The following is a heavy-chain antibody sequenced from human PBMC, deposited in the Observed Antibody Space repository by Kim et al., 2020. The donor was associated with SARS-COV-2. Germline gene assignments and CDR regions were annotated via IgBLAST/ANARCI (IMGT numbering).Heavy chain of an antibody. D-gene: IGHD1-26*01. Sequence: PSHRSRVTISVDTSKNQFSLKLSSVTAADTAVYYCARHGSLYGGSYHIDYWGQGTLVTVSS. V-gene: IGHV4-39*01. CDR3: ARHGSLYGGSYHIDY. J-gene: IGHJ4*02.